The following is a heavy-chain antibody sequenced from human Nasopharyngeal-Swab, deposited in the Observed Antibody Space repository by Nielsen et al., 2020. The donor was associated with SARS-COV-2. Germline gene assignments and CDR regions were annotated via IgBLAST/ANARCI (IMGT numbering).Heavy chain of an antibody. Sequence: LKISCAASGFTFDDYAMHWVRQAPGKGLEWVSGISWNSGSIGYADSVKGRFTISRDNAKNPLCLQMNSLRAEDTALYYCARGMTTVTLWGQGTLVTVSS. V-gene: IGHV3-9*01. J-gene: IGHJ4*02. D-gene: IGHD4-17*01. CDR1: GFTFDDYA. CDR3: ARGMTTVTL. CDR2: ISWNSGSI.